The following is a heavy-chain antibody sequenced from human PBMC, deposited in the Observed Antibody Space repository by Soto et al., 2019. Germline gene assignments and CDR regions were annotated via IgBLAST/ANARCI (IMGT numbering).Heavy chain of an antibody. D-gene: IGHD4-4*01. CDR2: IYHSGST. J-gene: IGHJ6*03. CDR1: SGSISSSNW. Sequence: SETLSLTCAVSSGSISSSNWWIWVRQPPGKGLEWIGEIYHSGSTNYNPSLKSRVTISVDKSKNQFSLKLSSVTAADTAVYYCARLNYSRGYYYYYMDVWGKGTTVTVSS. V-gene: IGHV4-4*02. CDR3: ARLNYSRGYYYYYMDV.